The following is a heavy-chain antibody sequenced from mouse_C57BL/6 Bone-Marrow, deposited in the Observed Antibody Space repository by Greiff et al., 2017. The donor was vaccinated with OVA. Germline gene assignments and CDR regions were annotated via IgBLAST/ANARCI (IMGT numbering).Heavy chain of an antibody. V-gene: IGHV1-7*01. CDR1: GYTFTSYW. CDR2: INPSSGYT. D-gene: IGHD4-1*01. CDR3: ARGDWDYFDY. J-gene: IGHJ2*01. Sequence: VQLQQSGAELAKPGASVKLSCKASGYTFTSYWMHWVKQRPGQGLEWIGYINPSSGYTKYNQKFKDKATLTVDTSSSTAYMQLSSLTSEDSAVYFCARGDWDYFDYWGQGTTLTVSS.